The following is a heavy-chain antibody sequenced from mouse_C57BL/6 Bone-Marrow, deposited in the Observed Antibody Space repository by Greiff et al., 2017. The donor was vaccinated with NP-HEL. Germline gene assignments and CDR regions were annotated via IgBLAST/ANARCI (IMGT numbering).Heavy chain of an antibody. CDR1: GYTFTSYW. V-gene: IGHV1-50*01. CDR2: IDPSDSYT. Sequence: QVQLQQSGAELVKPGASVKLSCKASGYTFTSYWMQWVKQRPGQGLEWIGEIDPSDSYTNYNQKFKGKATLTVDTSSSTAYMQLSSLTSEDSAVYYCARWDYDDEGRRYYYAMDYWGQGTSVTVSS. D-gene: IGHD2-4*01. J-gene: IGHJ4*01. CDR3: ARWDYDDEGRRYYYAMDY.